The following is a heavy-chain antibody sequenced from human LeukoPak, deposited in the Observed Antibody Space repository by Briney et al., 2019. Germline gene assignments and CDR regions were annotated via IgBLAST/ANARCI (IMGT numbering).Heavy chain of an antibody. J-gene: IGHJ4*02. CDR1: GYTFTSYY. CDR3: ARGLGDYYDSSGYIDSY. D-gene: IGHD3-22*01. V-gene: IGHV1-46*01. CDR2: INPSGGST. Sequence: WASVKVSCKASGYTFTSYYMHWVRQAPGQGLEWMGIINPSGGSTSYAQKFQGRVTMTRDTSTSTVYMELSSLRSEDTAVYYCARGLGDYYDSSGYIDSYWGQGTLVTVSS.